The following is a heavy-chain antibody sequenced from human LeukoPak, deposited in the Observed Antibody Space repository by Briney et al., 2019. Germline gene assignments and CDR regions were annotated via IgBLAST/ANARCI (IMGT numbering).Heavy chain of an antibody. V-gene: IGHV3-21*01. Sequence: PGGSLKLSCAASGFTFSSYSMDWVRQAPGKGLEWVSSISSSSYIYYADSVKGRFTISRDNAKNSLYLQMNSLRAEDTAVYYCAREPAYSSSSRSMDYWGQGTLVTVSS. D-gene: IGHD6-6*01. CDR3: AREPAYSSSSRSMDY. CDR1: GFTFSSYS. CDR2: ISSSSYI. J-gene: IGHJ4*02.